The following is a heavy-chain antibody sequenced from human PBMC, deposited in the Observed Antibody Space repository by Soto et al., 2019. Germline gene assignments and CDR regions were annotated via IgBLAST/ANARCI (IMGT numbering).Heavy chain of an antibody. V-gene: IGHV3-11*06. CDR1: GFTFSDYY. CDR3: ARGGDSSGYYHYYYYGMDV. D-gene: IGHD3-22*01. CDR2: ISSSSSYT. J-gene: IGHJ6*02. Sequence: GGSLRLSCAASGFTFSDYYMSWIRQAPGKGLEWVSYISSSSSYTDYADSVKGQFTISRDNAKNSLYLQMNSLRAEDTAVYYCARGGDSSGYYHYYYYGMDVWGQGTTVTVSS.